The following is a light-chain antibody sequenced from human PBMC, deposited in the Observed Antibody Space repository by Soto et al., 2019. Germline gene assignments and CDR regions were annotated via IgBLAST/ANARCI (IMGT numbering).Light chain of an antibody. J-gene: IGKJ1*01. CDR3: QHYVTSLTT. CDR1: QSVDSTY. Sequence: EIVLTQSPGTLSLSPGERATLSCRASQSVDSTYLAWYQQKPDQSPRLLIYATSTRAAGIPDRFSGSGSGTDFTLTISRLEPEDFAVYYCQHYVTSLTTFGQGTKVDIK. V-gene: IGKV3-20*01. CDR2: ATS.